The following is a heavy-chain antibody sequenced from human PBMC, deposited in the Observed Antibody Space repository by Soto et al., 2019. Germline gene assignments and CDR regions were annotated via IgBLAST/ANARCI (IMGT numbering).Heavy chain of an antibody. D-gene: IGHD3-22*01. Sequence: GCCWICIKKPAGKGLEWIGYMYHSGSTYYNPSLKSRVTISIDRSKNQFSLKLSSVTAADTAVYYCARGSYYYDSSGYYEYWRQRTLVTVSS. CDR1: GCC. J-gene: IGHJ1*01. CDR3: ARGSYYYDSSGYYEY. V-gene: IGHV4-30-2*01. CDR2: MYHSGST.